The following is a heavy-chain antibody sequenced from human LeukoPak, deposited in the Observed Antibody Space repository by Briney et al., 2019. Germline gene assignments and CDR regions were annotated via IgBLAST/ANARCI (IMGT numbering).Heavy chain of an antibody. J-gene: IGHJ4*02. D-gene: IGHD1-26*01. CDR2: ISYDGSNK. CDR3: ARDNGVGAFDY. Sequence: GGSLRLSCAASGFTFSSYAMHWVRQAPGKGLEWVAVISYDGSNKYYADSVKGRFTISRDNSKNTLYLQMNSLRAENTAVYYCARDNGVGAFDYWGQGTLVTVSS. CDR1: GFTFSSYA. V-gene: IGHV3-30-3*01.